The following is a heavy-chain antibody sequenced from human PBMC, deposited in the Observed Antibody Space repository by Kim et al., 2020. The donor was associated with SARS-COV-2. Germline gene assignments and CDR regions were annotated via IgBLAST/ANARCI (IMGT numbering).Heavy chain of an antibody. CDR3: ARRRPMAGTPVDY. CDR2: FYQNGPK. D-gene: IGHD6-19*01. Sequence: SETLSLTCTVSGGSITSNSNYWDWIRQPPGKGLEWIGSFYQNGPKYSNPSLKSRLTISADTSKSQFSLRLDSVTAADTAVYYCARRRPMAGTPVDYWGQGILVTVSS. CDR1: GGSITSNSNY. J-gene: IGHJ4*02. V-gene: IGHV4-39*01.